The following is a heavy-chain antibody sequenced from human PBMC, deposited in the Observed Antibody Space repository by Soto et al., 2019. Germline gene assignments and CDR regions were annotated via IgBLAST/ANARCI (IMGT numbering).Heavy chain of an antibody. D-gene: IGHD2-2*01. J-gene: IGHJ6*02. CDR3: ARSQGGNGVLPVATYYYYYAMDV. CDR2: INAGNGNT. V-gene: IGHV1-3*01. CDR1: GYTFSSYA. Sequence: QVHLVQSGAEVKKPGASVKVSCKASGYTFSSYAIHWVRQAPGQRLEWMGWINAGNGNTKYSQKFLDRVTIVRDSSASTAYMELSSLRSEDTAVYYCARSQGGNGVLPVATYYYYYAMDVWVQGTTVTVPS.